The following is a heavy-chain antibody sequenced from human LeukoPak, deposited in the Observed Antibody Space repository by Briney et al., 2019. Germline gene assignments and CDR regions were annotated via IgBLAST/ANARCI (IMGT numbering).Heavy chain of an antibody. CDR1: GFTFSSYG. D-gene: IGHD3-10*01. Sequence: GGSLRLSCAASGFTFSSYGMHWVRQAPGKGLEWVAVISYDGSNKHYADSVKGRFTISRDNSKNTLYLQMNSLRAEDTAVYYCANSRTYYYGSGSPLDYWGQGTLVTVSS. V-gene: IGHV3-30*18. CDR2: ISYDGSNK. CDR3: ANSRTYYYGSGSPLDY. J-gene: IGHJ4*02.